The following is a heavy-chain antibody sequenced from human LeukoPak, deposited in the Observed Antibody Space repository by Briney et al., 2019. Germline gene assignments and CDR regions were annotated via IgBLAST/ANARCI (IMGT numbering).Heavy chain of an antibody. CDR1: GFSITRYY. CDR2: IHSSGRN. D-gene: IGHD6-13*01. CDR3: ARHVAGSSRDY. Sequence: SDTLSLTCTVSGFSITRYYWTWIRQPPGKGLEWVGYIHSSGRNNYNPSLKSRVTMSLDTSKNQFSLRVNSVTDADTAMYDSARHVAGSSRDYWGQGTLVIVSS. V-gene: IGHV4-59*08. J-gene: IGHJ4*02.